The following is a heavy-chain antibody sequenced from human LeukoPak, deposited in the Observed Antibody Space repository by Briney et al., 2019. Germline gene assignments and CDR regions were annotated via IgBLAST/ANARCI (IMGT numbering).Heavy chain of an antibody. CDR1: GFTFSSYA. CDR2: ISGSGGST. V-gene: IGHV3-23*01. J-gene: IGHJ6*02. D-gene: IGHD6-6*01. Sequence: GGSLRLSCAASGFTFSSYAMSWVRQAPGKGLEWVSAISGSGGSTYYADSVKGRFTISRDNSKNTLYLQMNSLRAEDTAVYYCAAPPGLSSSPRWGYYYYYGMDVWGQGTTVTVSS. CDR3: AAPPGLSSSPRWGYYYYYGMDV.